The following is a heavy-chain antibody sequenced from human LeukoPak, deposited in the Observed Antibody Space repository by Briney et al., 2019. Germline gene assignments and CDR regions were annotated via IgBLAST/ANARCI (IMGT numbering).Heavy chain of an antibody. V-gene: IGHV4-34*01. CDR3: ARGLGYDFWSGSLDV. J-gene: IGHJ6*04. CDR2: INHSGST. D-gene: IGHD3-3*01. CDR1: GGSFSGYY. Sequence: SETLSLTCAVYGGSFSGYYWSWIRQPPGKGLEWIGEINHSGSTNYNPSLKSRVTISVDTSKNQFSPKLSSVTAADTAVYYCARGLGYDFWSGSLDVWGKGTTVTVSS.